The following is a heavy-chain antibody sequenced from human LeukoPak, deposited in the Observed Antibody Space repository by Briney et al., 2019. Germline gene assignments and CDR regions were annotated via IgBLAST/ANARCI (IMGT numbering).Heavy chain of an antibody. CDR2: INPNSGGT. D-gene: IGHD6-19*01. V-gene: IGHV1-2*02. CDR1: GYTFTGYY. CDR3: ARGLGWEHWLVPDYYFDY. J-gene: IGHJ4*02. Sequence: ASVKVSCKASGYTFTGYYMHWVRQAPGQGLEWMGWINPNSGGTNYAQKFQGRVTMTRDTSISTAYMELSRLRSDDTAVYYCARGLGWEHWLVPDYYFDYWGQGTLVTVSS.